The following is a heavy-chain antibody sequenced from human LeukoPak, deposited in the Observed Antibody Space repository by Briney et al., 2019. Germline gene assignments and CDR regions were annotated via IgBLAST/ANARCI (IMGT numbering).Heavy chain of an antibody. D-gene: IGHD3-10*01. CDR2: ISGSGGST. Sequence: GGSLRLSCAASGFTFSSYAMSWVRQAPGKGLEWVPAISGSGGSTYYADSVKGRFTISRDNSKNTLYLQMNSLRAEDTAVYYCAKALWFGELLYFDYWGQGTLVTVSS. V-gene: IGHV3-23*01. CDR3: AKALWFGELLYFDY. J-gene: IGHJ4*02. CDR1: GFTFSSYA.